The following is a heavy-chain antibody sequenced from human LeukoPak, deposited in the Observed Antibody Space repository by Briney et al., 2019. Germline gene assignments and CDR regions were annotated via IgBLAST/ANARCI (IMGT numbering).Heavy chain of an antibody. V-gene: IGHV3-21*01. CDR3: ARDLWDH. J-gene: IGHJ4*02. Sequence: GGSLRLSCAASGFTFSTYTMIWVRQAPGKGLEWVSSITSAGSFIYYADSLRGRFTVSRDNAKNSLYLQMNRLRAEDTAMYYCARDLWDHWGQGTLVTVSS. CDR1: GFTFSTYT. CDR2: ITSAGSFI.